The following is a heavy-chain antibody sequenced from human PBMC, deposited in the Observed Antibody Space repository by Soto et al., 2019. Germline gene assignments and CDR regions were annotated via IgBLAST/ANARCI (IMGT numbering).Heavy chain of an antibody. J-gene: IGHJ4*02. CDR3: TGVRLGSSRSSDY. CDR1: GFTFSDHY. V-gene: IGHV3-72*01. D-gene: IGHD6-19*01. Sequence: EVQLVESGGGLVQPEGSLRLSCAASGFTFSDHYMDWVRQAPGKGLEWVGRIKNKANSYTTEDAAPVNGRFIISSGDSKSSVFLQMNRLKTDDTAGYYCTGVRLGSSRSSDYCGQGILVTVSS. CDR2: IKNKANSYTT.